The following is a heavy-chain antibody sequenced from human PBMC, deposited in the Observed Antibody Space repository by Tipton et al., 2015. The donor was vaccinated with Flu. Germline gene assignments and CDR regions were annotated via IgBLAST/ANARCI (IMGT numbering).Heavy chain of an antibody. CDR3: ARQNRGVIDY. CDR1: GGSISSYY. Sequence: LRLSCTVSGGSISSYYWSWIRQPPGKGLEWIGYIYYSGSTNYNPSLKSRVTISVDTSKNQFSLKLSSVTAADTAVYYCARQNRGVIDYWGQGTLVTVSS. D-gene: IGHD3-10*01. V-gene: IGHV4-59*08. CDR2: IYYSGST. J-gene: IGHJ4*02.